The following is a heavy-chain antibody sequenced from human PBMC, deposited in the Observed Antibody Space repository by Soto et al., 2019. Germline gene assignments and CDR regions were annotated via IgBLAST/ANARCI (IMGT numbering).Heavy chain of an antibody. V-gene: IGHV3-66*01. CDR3: ATLGDGY. CDR1: GLTVSRNY. Sequence: EVQLAESGGGLVQPGGSLRLSCAASGLTVSRNYMSWVRQAPGKGLEWVSVIYNAGSTNYADSVKGRFTISRDNSKNTLDLQMNSLRVEDTAVYYCATLGDGYWGQGTLVTVSS. D-gene: IGHD2-8*01. J-gene: IGHJ4*02. CDR2: IYNAGST.